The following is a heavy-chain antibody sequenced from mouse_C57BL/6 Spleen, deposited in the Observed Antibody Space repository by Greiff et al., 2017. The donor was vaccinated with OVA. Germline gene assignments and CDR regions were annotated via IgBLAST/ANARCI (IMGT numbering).Heavy chain of an antibody. CDR2: IYPGDGDT. CDR3: ARGVYGYDEKSFAY. V-gene: IGHV1-80*01. D-gene: IGHD2-2*01. J-gene: IGHJ3*01. CDR1: GYAFSSYW. Sequence: QVQLQQSGAELVKPGASVKISCKASGYAFSSYWMNWVKQRPGKGLEWIGQIYPGDGDTNYNGKFKGKATLTADKSSSTAYMQLSSLTSEDSAVYFCARGVYGYDEKSFAYWGQGTLVTVSA.